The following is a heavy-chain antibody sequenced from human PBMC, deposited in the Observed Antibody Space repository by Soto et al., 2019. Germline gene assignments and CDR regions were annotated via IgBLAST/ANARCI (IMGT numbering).Heavy chain of an antibody. CDR2: ISSSSSTI. V-gene: IGHV3-48*01. Sequence: GGSLRLSCAASGFTFSSYSMNWVRQAPGKGLEWVSYISSSSSTIYYADSVKGRFTISRDNAKNSLYQQMNSLRAEDTAVYYCARESHDAFDIWGQGTMVTVSS. CDR1: GFTFSSYS. J-gene: IGHJ3*02. CDR3: ARESHDAFDI.